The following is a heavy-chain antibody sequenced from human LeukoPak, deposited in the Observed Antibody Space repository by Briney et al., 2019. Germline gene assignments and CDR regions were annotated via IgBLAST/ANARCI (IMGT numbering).Heavy chain of an antibody. CDR3: ARPTRYSSGWYGYGMDV. CDR1: GFTFSDYY. CDR2: INSSGSTI. V-gene: IGHV3-11*01. D-gene: IGHD6-19*01. Sequence: MTGGSLRLSCAASGFTFSDYYMSWIRQAPGKGLEWVSYINSSGSTIYYADSVKGRFTISRDNAKNSLYLQMNSLRAEDTAVYYCARPTRYSSGWYGYGMDVWGQGTTVTVS. J-gene: IGHJ6*02.